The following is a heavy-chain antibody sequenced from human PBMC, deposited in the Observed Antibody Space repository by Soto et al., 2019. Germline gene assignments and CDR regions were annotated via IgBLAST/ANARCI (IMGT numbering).Heavy chain of an antibody. V-gene: IGHV1-69*01. CDR3: ERDLRDYGDYVENYYGMDV. J-gene: IGHJ6*02. Sequence: QVQLVQSGAEVKKPGSSVKVSCKASGGTFSSYAISWVRQAPGQGLEWMGGIIPIFGTANYAQKFQGRVTITADESTTTAYMELSSLRSEDTAVYYCERDLRDYGDYVENYYGMDVWGQGTTVTVSS. D-gene: IGHD4-17*01. CDR2: IIPIFGTA. CDR1: GGTFSSYA.